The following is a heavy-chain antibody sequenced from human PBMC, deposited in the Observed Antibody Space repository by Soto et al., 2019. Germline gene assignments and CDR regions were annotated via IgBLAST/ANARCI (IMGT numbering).Heavy chain of an antibody. V-gene: IGHV4-59*01. CDR1: GGSISSYY. D-gene: IGHD2-15*01. CDR3: ARALRDCSGGSCYSVLFDY. J-gene: IGHJ4*02. Sequence: SETLSLTCTVSGGSISSYYWSWIRQPPGKGLEWIGYTYYSGSTNYNPSLKSRVTISVDTSKNQFSLKLSSVTAADTAVYYCARALRDCSGGSCYSVLFDYWGQGTLVTVSS. CDR2: TYYSGST.